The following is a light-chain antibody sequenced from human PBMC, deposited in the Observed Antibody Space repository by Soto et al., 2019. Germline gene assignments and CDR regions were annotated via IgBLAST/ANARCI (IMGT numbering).Light chain of an antibody. Sequence: QMTQSPSSLFASVGDRVTTTCRASQSISSHLNWYQQKVGQTPRLLIYAASTLQSEVPPRFSGSGSGTEFTLTISGLQREDFATYYCQQSHSAPLTFGGGTKIQI. J-gene: IGKJ4*01. V-gene: IGKV1-39*01. CDR2: AAS. CDR3: QQSHSAPLT. CDR1: QSISSH.